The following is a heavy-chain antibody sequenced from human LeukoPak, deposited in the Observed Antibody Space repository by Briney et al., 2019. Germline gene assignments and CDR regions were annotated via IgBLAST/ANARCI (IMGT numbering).Heavy chain of an antibody. V-gene: IGHV3-53*01. J-gene: IGHJ4*02. CDR1: GFTVSSDY. CDR3: ARAFQLAFDY. Sequence: AGGSLRLSCAASGFTVSSDYMSWVRQAPGKGLEWVSVIYSGGSTYYADSVKGRFTISRDNSRNTLYLQMNSLRAEDTAVYYCARAFQLAFDYWGQRTLVTVSS. CDR2: IYSGGST.